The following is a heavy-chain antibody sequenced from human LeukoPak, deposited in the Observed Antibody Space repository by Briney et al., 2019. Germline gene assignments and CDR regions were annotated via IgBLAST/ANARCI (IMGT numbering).Heavy chain of an antibody. D-gene: IGHD6-6*01. CDR1: GGSISSYY. J-gene: IGHJ6*03. Sequence: SETLSLTCTVSGGSISSYYWSWIRQPPGKGLEWIGYIYYSGSTNYNPSLKSRVTISVDTSKNQFSLKLSSVTAADTAVYYCARGLSYSSSSYYYYYMDVWGKGTTVTVS. CDR3: ARGLSYSSSSYYYYYMDV. CDR2: IYYSGST. V-gene: IGHV4-59*01.